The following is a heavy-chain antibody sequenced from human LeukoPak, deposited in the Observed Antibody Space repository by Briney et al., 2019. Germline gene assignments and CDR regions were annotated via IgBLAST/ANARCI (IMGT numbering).Heavy chain of an antibody. D-gene: IGHD3-10*01. V-gene: IGHV3-23*01. J-gene: IGHJ4*02. CDR2: ISGSGGST. CDR1: GFTFSSYA. Sequence: GGSLRLSCAASGFTFSSYAMSWVRQAPGKGLEWVSAISGSGGSTYYADSVKGRFTISRDNSKNTLYLQMNSLRAEDTAVYYCAKMAPVGLLWFEELLTDYWGQGTLVTVSS. CDR3: AKMAPVGLLWFEELLTDY.